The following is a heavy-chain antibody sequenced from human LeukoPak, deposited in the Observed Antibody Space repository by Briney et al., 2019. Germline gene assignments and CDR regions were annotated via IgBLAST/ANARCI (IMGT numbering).Heavy chain of an antibody. CDR3: AKVGTRYSSSGDWFDP. Sequence: GRSLRLSCAASGFTFSSYGMHWVRQAPGKGLEWVAVISYDGSNKYYADSVKGRFTISRDNSKNTLYLQMNSLRAEDTAVYYCAKVGTRYSSSGDWFDPWGQGTLVTVSS. CDR2: ISYDGSNK. D-gene: IGHD6-6*01. V-gene: IGHV3-30*18. J-gene: IGHJ5*02. CDR1: GFTFSSYG.